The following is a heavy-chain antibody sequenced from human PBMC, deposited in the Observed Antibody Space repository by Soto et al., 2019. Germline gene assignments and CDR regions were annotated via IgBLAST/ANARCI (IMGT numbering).Heavy chain of an antibody. Sequence: QVQLQESGPGLVKPSQTLSIACTVSGGSVGSGEYYYSWIRQPPGKGLEWIGYIYDSGITNYTPSLKGRVTMSLDRSNNQVSLKLSSVTAADTAVYVCARDVAHGYTENVWGQGTMVTVSS. CDR3: ARDVAHGYTENV. CDR1: GGSVGSGEYY. D-gene: IGHD5-18*01. V-gene: IGHV4-30-4*01. CDR2: IYDSGIT. J-gene: IGHJ3*01.